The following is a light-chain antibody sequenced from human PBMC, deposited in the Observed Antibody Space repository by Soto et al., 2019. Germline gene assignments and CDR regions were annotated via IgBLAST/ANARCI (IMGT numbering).Light chain of an antibody. CDR3: SSYAGSRSYV. CDR1: SSDVGGYNY. J-gene: IGLJ1*01. CDR2: EVS. Sequence: SVLTQPPSASGSPGQSATISCTGTSSDVGGYNYVSWYQQHPGKAPKLMIYEVSKRPSGAPDRFSGSKSGNTASLTVSGLQAEDEADYYCSSYAGSRSYVFGTGTKVTVL. V-gene: IGLV2-8*01.